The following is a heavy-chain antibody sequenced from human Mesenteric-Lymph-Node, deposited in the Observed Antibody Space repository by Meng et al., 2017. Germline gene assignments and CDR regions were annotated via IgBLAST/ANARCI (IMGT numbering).Heavy chain of an antibody. V-gene: IGHV3-74*01. D-gene: IGHD3-16*01. CDR3: ARAGIVCCGGLTYDY. J-gene: IGHJ4*02. CDR1: GFTFNDYW. Sequence: GESLKISCAASGFTFNDYWMHWVRQSPGKGLVWVSRIHRDGSITGYADSVKGRFTISRDNAKNMVYLQMNSLRAEDTAVYFCARAGIVCCGGLTYDYWGQGTLVTVSS. CDR2: IHRDGSIT.